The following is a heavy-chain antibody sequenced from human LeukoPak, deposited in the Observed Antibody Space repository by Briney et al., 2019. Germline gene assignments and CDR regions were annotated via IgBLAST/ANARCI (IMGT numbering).Heavy chain of an antibody. J-gene: IGHJ4*02. CDR3: AKRLCDGGSCYGPPDY. CDR2: ISGSGTST. D-gene: IGHD2-15*01. V-gene: IGHV3-23*01. Sequence: PGGSLRLSCAASGFTFSTYAMSWVRQAPGKGLEWVSVISGSGTSTYYADSVKGRLTISRDNSKNTLYLQMNSLRAEDTAVYYCAKRLCDGGSCYGPPDYWGQGTLVTVSS. CDR1: GFTFSTYA.